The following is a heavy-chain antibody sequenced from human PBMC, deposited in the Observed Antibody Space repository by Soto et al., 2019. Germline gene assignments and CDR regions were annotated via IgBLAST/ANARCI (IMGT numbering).Heavy chain of an antibody. CDR1: GFTFSSYG. V-gene: IGHV3-30*03. CDR3: ARVFSMLTTYWYGLDV. CDR2: ISYDGDRT. Sequence: WGSLRLSCAASGFTFSSYGTHWVRQAPGKGLEWVAVISYDGDRTYYRDSVKGRFTIFRDNPKNTLSLQMNSLRAEDTAVYYCARVFSMLTTYWYGLDVWGRGTTVTVSS. J-gene: IGHJ6*02. D-gene: IGHD4-17*01.